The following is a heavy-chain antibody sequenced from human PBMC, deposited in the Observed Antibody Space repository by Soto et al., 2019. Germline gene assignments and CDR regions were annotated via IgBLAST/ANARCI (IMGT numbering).Heavy chain of an antibody. D-gene: IGHD6-6*01. CDR2: INGRGGKT. Sequence: EVQLLESGGGLVQPGGSLRLSCAASGFIFSDYAMSWVRQAPGKGLEWVSAINGRGGKTYYADSVKGRFTSSRDNSKNTLNLQMNSLTAEDTAIYYCGKEREQVVIDSWGQGTLVTVSS. CDR1: GFIFSDYA. J-gene: IGHJ5*01. V-gene: IGHV3-23*01. CDR3: GKEREQVVIDS.